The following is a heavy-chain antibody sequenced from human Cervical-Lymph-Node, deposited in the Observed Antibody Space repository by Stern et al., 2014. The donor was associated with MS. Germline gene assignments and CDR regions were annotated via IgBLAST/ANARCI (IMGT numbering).Heavy chain of an antibody. V-gene: IGHV2-5*02. CDR1: GFSLTTSGVG. D-gene: IGHD5/OR15-5a*01. J-gene: IGHJ4*02. CDR2: IYWDGDN. CDR3: IHTSPRVPGVDY. Sequence: QVTLKESGPTLVKPTQTLTLKCIFSGFSLTTSGVGVGWIRQPPGKDLEWLGFIYWDGDNRSSHSLKGGVSITHDTSKNQVVLTLTNMDPVDTATYYCIHTSPRVPGVDYWGQGTLVTVSS.